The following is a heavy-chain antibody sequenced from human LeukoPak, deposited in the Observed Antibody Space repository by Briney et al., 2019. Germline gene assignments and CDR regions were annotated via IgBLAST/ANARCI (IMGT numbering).Heavy chain of an antibody. D-gene: IGHD3-10*01. V-gene: IGHV3-7*01. J-gene: IGHJ5*02. Sequence: GGSLRLSCAASGFTLTTYWMSWVRPAPWKGREWVANIKQDGTEKYHVDSVKGRFTIYKDNAKNSLYLQMDRLRDEDTAVYYCAKDSRARQFGEFLSRAPQYNWFDPWGQGTLVTVSS. CDR2: IKQDGTEK. CDR3: AKDSRARQFGEFLSRAPQYNWFDP. CDR1: GFTLTTYW.